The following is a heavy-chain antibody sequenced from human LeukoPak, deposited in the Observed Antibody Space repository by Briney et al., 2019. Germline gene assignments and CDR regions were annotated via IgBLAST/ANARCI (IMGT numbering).Heavy chain of an antibody. D-gene: IGHD5-18*01. CDR3: ARQGSGYSPTYYYYMDV. CDR2: IYPGDSDT. Sequence: GESLKISCKGSGYSFTSYWIGWVRQMPGKGLDWMGIIYPGDSDTRYSPSFQGQVTISADKSISTAYLQWSSLKASDTAMYYCARQGSGYSPTYYYYMDVWGKGTTVTISS. CDR1: GYSFTSYW. J-gene: IGHJ6*03. V-gene: IGHV5-51*01.